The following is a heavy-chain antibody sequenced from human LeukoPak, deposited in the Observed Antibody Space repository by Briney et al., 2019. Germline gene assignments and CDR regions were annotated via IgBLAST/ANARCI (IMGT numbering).Heavy chain of an antibody. CDR1: GGSISSYY. CDR3: ARVVSRYFYFDY. D-gene: IGHD2-8*01. CDR2: IFYSGST. J-gene: IGHJ4*02. Sequence: SETLSLTCTVSGGSISSYYWSWSRQPPGEGLEWIGYIFYSGSTTYNPSLKSRVTILVDTSKNQFSLKLSSVTAADTAVYYCARVVSRYFYFDYWGQGTLVTVSS. V-gene: IGHV4-59*01.